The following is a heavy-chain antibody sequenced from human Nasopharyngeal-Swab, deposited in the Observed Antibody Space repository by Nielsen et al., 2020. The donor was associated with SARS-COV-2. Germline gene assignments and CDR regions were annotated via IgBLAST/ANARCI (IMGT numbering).Heavy chain of an antibody. J-gene: IGHJ6*02. CDR1: GLCIDDYA. V-gene: IGHV3-9*01. D-gene: IGHD2-15*01. Sequence: AACGLCIDDYARHWGRPAPGKGLEWVSGISWNSGSIGYADSVKGRFTISRDNAKNSLYLQMNSLRAEDTALYYCAKDGSVVAATGNYGMDVWGQGTTVTVSS. CDR3: AKDGSVVAATGNYGMDV. CDR2: ISWNSGSI.